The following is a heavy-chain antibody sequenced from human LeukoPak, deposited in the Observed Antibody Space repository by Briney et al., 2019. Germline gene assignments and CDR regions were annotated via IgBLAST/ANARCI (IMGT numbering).Heavy chain of an antibody. CDR1: GGSISSYY. D-gene: IGHD3-3*01. Sequence: SETLSLTCTVSGGSISSYYWSWIRQPAGKGLEWIGRIYTSGSTNYNPSLKSRVTMSVDTSKNQFSLKLSSVTAADTAVYYCARDGAQGNYDFWSGYPSWFDPWGQGTLVTVSS. CDR2: IYTSGST. CDR3: ARDGAQGNYDFWSGYPSWFDP. J-gene: IGHJ5*02. V-gene: IGHV4-4*07.